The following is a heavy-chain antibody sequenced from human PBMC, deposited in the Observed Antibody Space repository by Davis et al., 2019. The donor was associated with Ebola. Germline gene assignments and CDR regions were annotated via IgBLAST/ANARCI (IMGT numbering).Heavy chain of an antibody. V-gene: IGHV3-64*04. CDR2: ISSLGGST. CDR1: GFTFSSYA. D-gene: IGHD6-19*01. Sequence: GESLKISCAASGFTFSSYAMHWVRQAPGKGLKYVSGISSLGGSTDYVDSVKGRFTISRDNSKNTLYLQMNSLRAEDTAVYYCATTPQYSSGQNKPFDYWGQGTLVTVSS. J-gene: IGHJ4*02. CDR3: ATTPQYSSGQNKPFDY.